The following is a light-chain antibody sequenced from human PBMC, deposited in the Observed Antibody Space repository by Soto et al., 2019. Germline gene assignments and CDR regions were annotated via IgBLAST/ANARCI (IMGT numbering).Light chain of an antibody. CDR3: QQYNNWPRT. CDR1: QSVSSSY. V-gene: IGKV3-15*01. Sequence: IVLTQSPGTMSLSPGRRASLSCRASQSVSSSYLAWYQQKPGQAPRLLIYGASTRATGIPARFSGSGSGTEFTLTSSSLQSEDFAVYYCQQYNNWPRTFGQGTKVDIK. CDR2: GAS. J-gene: IGKJ1*01.